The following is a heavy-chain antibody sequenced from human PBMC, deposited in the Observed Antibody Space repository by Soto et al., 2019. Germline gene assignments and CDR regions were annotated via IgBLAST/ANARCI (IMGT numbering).Heavy chain of an antibody. Sequence: QVQLQESGPGLVKPSQTLSLTCTVSGGSISSGDYYWSWIRQPPGKGLEWIGYIYYSGSTYYNPSLKSRVTISVDTSKNQFSLKLSSVTAADTAVYYCARGFPTVGDTTLGYFDYWGQGTLVTVSS. J-gene: IGHJ4*02. CDR2: IYYSGST. D-gene: IGHD1-26*01. CDR1: GGSISSGDYY. CDR3: ARGFPTVGDTTLGYFDY. V-gene: IGHV4-30-4*01.